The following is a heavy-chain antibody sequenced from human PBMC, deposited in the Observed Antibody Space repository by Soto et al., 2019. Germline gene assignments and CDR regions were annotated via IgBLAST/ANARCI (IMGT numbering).Heavy chain of an antibody. CDR3: AKGFWSGYYIDYFDY. D-gene: IGHD3-3*01. CDR1: GFTFSSYA. V-gene: IGHV3-23*01. J-gene: IGHJ4*02. CDR2: ISGSGGST. Sequence: PVGSLRLSCAASGFTFSSYAMSWVRQAPGKGLEWVSAISGSGGSTYYADSVKGRFTISRDNSKNTLYLQMNSLRAEDTAVYYCAKGFWSGYYIDYFDYWGQGTLVTVSS.